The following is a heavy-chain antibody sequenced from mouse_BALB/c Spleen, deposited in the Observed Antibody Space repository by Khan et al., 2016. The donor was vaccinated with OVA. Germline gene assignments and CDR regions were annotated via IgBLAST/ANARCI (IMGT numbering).Heavy chain of an antibody. CDR3: ASHLTGSFAY. D-gene: IGHD4-1*01. CDR2: ISSGGDYT. V-gene: IGHV5-6*01. J-gene: IGHJ3*01. Sequence: EVELVESGGDLVKPGGSLKLSCAASGFTFSSYSMSWVRQTPDKRLEWVATISSGGDYTYYPDSVMGRFTVSRDNAKNTLYLQMSSLKSEDTAMYYCASHLTGSFAYWGQGTLVTVSA. CDR1: GFTFSSYS.